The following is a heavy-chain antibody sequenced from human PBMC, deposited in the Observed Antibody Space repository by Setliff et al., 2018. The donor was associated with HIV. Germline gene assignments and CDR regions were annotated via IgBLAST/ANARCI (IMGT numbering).Heavy chain of an antibody. Sequence: SVKVSCKASGGTFSSYAISWVRQAPGQGLEWMGGIIPILGIANYAQKFQGRVTITADESTSTGYMELSSLRSEDTAVYYCARRFGDTTIRRGSNYYYYGMDVWGQGTTVTVSS. V-gene: IGHV1-69*10. CDR1: GGTFSSYA. D-gene: IGHD3-10*01. CDR3: ARRFGDTTIRRGSNYYYYGMDV. CDR2: IIPILGIA. J-gene: IGHJ6*02.